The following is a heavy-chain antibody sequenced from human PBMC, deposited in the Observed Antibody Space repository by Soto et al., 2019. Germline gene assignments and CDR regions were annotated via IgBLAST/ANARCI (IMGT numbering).Heavy chain of an antibody. J-gene: IGHJ6*02. Sequence: ASVKVSFKASGYTFTIYSIHWVRQAPGQGLEWMGWINTGNGDTKYSQKSQGRVTFTRDTSTTTVYMELRSLRSEDTAMYYCARQYYYDTTRYYSSKHYYYYGMDVWGQGTTVTVSS. CDR2: INTGNGDT. CDR1: GYTFTIYS. CDR3: ARQYYYDTTRYYSSKHYYYYGMDV. V-gene: IGHV1-3*04. D-gene: IGHD3-22*01.